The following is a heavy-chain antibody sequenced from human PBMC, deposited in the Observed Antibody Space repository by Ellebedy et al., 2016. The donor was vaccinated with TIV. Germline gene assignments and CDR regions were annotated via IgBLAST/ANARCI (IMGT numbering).Heavy chain of an antibody. V-gene: IGHV3-74*01. D-gene: IGHD1-14*01. Sequence: GESLKISCAAPGFTLSDFVMHWVRQASGHCLVWVSRIKTDGSYTTYADSVKGRFTISRDNAKNTLYLQMNSLRAEDTAVYYCAAKGSGAGDLWGRGTLVTVSS. CDR1: GFTLSDFV. CDR2: IKTDGSYT. CDR3: AAKGSGAGDL. J-gene: IGHJ2*01.